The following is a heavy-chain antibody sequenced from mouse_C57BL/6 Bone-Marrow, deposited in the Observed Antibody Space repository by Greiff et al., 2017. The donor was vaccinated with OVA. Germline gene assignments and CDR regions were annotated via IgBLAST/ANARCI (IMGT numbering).Heavy chain of an antibody. CDR2: IDPSDSYT. CDR1: GYTFTSYW. Sequence: QVQLQQSGAELVMPGASVKLSCKASGYTFTSYWMHWVKQRPGQGLEWIGEIDPSDSYTNYNQKFKGKSTLTVDKSSSTAYMQLSSLTSEDSAVYYCARKQGPLYAMDYWGQGTSVTVSS. D-gene: IGHD4-1*01. CDR3: ARKQGPLYAMDY. J-gene: IGHJ4*01. V-gene: IGHV1-69*01.